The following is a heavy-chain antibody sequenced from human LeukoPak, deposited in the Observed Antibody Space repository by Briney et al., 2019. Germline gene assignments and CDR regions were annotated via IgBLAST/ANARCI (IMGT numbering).Heavy chain of an antibody. CDR2: INPNSGGT. D-gene: IGHD4-23*01. CDR1: GYTFTGYY. J-gene: IGHJ3*02. V-gene: IGHV1-2*06. Sequence: ASVKVSCKASGYTFTGYYMHWVRQAPGQGLEWMGRINPNSGGTNYAQKFQGRVTMTRDTSISTAYMELSRLRSDDTAVYYCARGVGPKMTTVVTPRVFGAFDIWGQGTMVTVSS. CDR3: ARGVGPKMTTVVTPRVFGAFDI.